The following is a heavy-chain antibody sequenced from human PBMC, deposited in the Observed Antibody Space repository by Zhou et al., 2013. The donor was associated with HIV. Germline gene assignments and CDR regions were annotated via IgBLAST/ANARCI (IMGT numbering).Heavy chain of an antibody. V-gene: IGHV1-18*01. CDR2: ISAYNGNT. CDR3: ARDHTFEVVVPAATGGAFDI. CDR1: GYTFTSYG. J-gene: IGHJ3*02. Sequence: QVQLVQSGAEVKKPGASVKVSCKASGYTFTSYGISWVRQAPGQGLEWMGWISAYNGNTNYAQKLQGRVTMTTDTSTSTAYMELRSLRSDDTAVYYCARDHTFEVVVPAATGGAFDIWGQGTMVTVSS. D-gene: IGHD2-2*01.